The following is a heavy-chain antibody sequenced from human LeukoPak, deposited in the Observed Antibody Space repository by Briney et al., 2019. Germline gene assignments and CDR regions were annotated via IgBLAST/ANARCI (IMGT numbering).Heavy chain of an antibody. Sequence: PSETLYLTCTVSGGSISSYYWSWIRQPPGKGLEWIGYIYYSGSTNYDPSLKSRVTISVDTSKNQFSLKLSSVTAADTAVYYCARGTIAARRGTFDYWGQGTLVTVSS. CDR1: GGSISSYY. V-gene: IGHV4-59*01. J-gene: IGHJ4*02. CDR2: IYYSGST. D-gene: IGHD6-6*01. CDR3: ARGTIAARRGTFDY.